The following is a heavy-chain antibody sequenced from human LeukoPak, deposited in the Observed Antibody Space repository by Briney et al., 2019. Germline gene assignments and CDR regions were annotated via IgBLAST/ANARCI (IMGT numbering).Heavy chain of an antibody. CDR1: GFTFSSYA. V-gene: IGHV3-23*01. J-gene: IGHJ4*02. D-gene: IGHD6-19*01. Sequence: GGSLRLSCAASGFTFSSYAMSWVRQAPGKGLEWVSGISGSGGSTYYADSVKGRFTISRDNSKNTLYLQMNSLRAEDTAVYYCAKDQHSSGWAIDHWGQGTLVTVSS. CDR3: AKDQHSSGWAIDH. CDR2: ISGSGGST.